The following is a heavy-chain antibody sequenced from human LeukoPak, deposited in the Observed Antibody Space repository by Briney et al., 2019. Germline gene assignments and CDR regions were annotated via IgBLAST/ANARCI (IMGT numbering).Heavy chain of an antibody. V-gene: IGHV4-34*01. Sequence: SETLSLTCAVYGGSFSGYYWSWIRQPPGKGLQWIGEITHSGSTNYDPSLKSRVTISVDTSKNQFSLKLSSVTAADTAVYYCARRRTLDYWGQGTLVTVSS. CDR1: GGSFSGYY. CDR2: ITHSGST. J-gene: IGHJ4*02. CDR3: ARRRTLDY.